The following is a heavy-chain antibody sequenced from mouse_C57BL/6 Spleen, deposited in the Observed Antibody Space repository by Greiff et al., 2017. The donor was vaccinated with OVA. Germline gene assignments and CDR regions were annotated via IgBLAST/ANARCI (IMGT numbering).Heavy chain of an antibody. CDR1: GFNIKDDY. V-gene: IGHV14-4*01. D-gene: IGHD2-4*01. CDR2: IDPENGDT. J-gene: IGHJ2*01. Sequence: EVQLQQSGAELVRPGASVKLSCTASGFNIKDDYMHWVKQRPEPGLEWIGWIDPENGDTEYASKFQGKATITADTSSNTAYLQLSSLTSEDTAVYYCTTSYDSLDYWGQGTTLTVSS. CDR3: TTSYDSLDY.